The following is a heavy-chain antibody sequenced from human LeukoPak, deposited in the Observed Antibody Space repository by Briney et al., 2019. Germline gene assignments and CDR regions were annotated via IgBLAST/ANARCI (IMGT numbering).Heavy chain of an antibody. J-gene: IGHJ4*02. D-gene: IGHD6-13*01. CDR1: GGSISSYY. CDR2: IYYSGST. Sequence: PSETLSLTCTVSGGSISSYYWSWIRQPPGKGLEWIGYIYYSGSTNYNPSLKSRVTISVDTSKNQFSLKLSSVTAADTAVYYCAREGRIAAAGIIDYWGQGTLVTVSS. CDR3: AREGRIAAAGIIDY. V-gene: IGHV4-59*01.